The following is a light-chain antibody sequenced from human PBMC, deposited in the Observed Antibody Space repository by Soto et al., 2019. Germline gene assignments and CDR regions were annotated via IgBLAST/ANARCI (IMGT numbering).Light chain of an antibody. CDR1: PSVSIN. CDR2: GAS. Sequence: EIVMTQSPATLSVSPGERATLSCRASPSVSINLAWYQQQPGQAPRLLIYGASTRATGIPARFSGSGSGTEFTLTNSGLQSEDFAVYYCQQYNNWPRTFGGGTKVEIK. J-gene: IGKJ4*01. CDR3: QQYNNWPRT. V-gene: IGKV3-15*01.